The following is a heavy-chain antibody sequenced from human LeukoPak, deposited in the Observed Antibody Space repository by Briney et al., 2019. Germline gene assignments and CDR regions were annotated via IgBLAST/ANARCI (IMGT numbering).Heavy chain of an antibody. D-gene: IGHD3-22*01. CDR1: GFTFSDYY. CDR2: ISSSGSTI. J-gene: IGHJ4*02. V-gene: IGHV3-11*01. Sequence: GGSLSLSCAASGFTFSDYYMSWIRQAPGKELKWVSYISSSGSTIYYADSVKGRFTISRDNAKNSLYLQMNSLRAEDTAVYYCARASSGSDFDYWGQGTLVTVSS. CDR3: ARASSGSDFDY.